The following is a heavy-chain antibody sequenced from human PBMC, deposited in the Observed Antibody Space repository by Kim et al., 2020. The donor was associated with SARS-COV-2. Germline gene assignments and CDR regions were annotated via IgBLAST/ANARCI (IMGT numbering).Heavy chain of an antibody. D-gene: IGHD3-10*01. V-gene: IGHV3-23*01. Sequence: GGSLRLSCAASGFIFSSYGMSWVRQAPGKGLDWVAVLTDSGGTIHYAVSVKGRFTISRDNPNNILYLQMSSWRVEDTAVYYCAKHWGSGTYYNFLDYWGQGTLVTVSS. CDR3: AKHWGSGTYYNFLDY. J-gene: IGHJ4*02. CDR1: GFIFSSYG. CDR2: LTDSGGTI.